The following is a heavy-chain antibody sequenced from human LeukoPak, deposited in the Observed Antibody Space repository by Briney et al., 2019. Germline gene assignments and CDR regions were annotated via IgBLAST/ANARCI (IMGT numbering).Heavy chain of an antibody. CDR2: IYYSGST. CDR1: GGSISSSSYY. Sequence: SETLSLTYTVSGGSISSSSYYWGWIRQPPGKGLEWIGSIYYSGSTYYNPSLKSRVTISVDTSKNQFSLKLSSVTAADTAVYYCARVWPYNWNYYYYMDVWGKGTTVTVSS. J-gene: IGHJ6*03. CDR3: ARVWPYNWNYYYYMDV. D-gene: IGHD1-20*01. V-gene: IGHV4-39*07.